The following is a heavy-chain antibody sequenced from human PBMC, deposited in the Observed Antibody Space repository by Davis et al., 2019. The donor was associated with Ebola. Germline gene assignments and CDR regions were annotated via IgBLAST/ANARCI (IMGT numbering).Heavy chain of an antibody. V-gene: IGHV1-2*06. Sequence: ASVKVSCKASGYTFTDYNIHWMRQAPGHGLEWLGRVILKSGATNYAKKFQGRVNMTRDTSISTVYMELSSLRYDDTADYYCARGHNYAHEYWGQGTLVTVSS. J-gene: IGHJ4*02. CDR3: ARGHNYAHEY. CDR2: VILKSGAT. CDR1: GYTFTDYN. D-gene: IGHD4-11*01.